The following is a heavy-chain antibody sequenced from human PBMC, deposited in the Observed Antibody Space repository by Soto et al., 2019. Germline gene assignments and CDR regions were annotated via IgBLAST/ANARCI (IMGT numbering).Heavy chain of an antibody. D-gene: IGHD2-15*01. CDR3: ARDDVLCDGGRCYGVPLDV. J-gene: IGHJ6*04. CDR1: GFTVSSKY. Sequence: EVQLVESGGGLVQPGGSLRLSCAASGFTVSSKYMSWVRQAPGQGLEWVSLIQSGGPTYYADSVKGRFTISRDTSANTVHLQMDSLSAEETAVYYCARDDVLCDGGRCYGVPLDVWCKGTTVTVSS. CDR2: IQSGGPT. V-gene: IGHV3-66*01.